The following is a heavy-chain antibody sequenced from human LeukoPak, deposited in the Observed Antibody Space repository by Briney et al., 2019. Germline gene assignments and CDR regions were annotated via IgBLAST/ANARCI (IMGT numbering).Heavy chain of an antibody. D-gene: IGHD2-21*01. CDR3: ARVADSRED. J-gene: IGHJ4*02. V-gene: IGHV4-61*01. Sequence: SETLSLTCTVSGYSISSSYYWSWIRQPPGKGLEWIGYIYYSGSTNYNPSLKSRVTISVDTSKNQFSLKLSSVTAADTAVYYCARVADSREDWGQGTLVTVSS. CDR1: GYSISSSYY. CDR2: IYYSGST.